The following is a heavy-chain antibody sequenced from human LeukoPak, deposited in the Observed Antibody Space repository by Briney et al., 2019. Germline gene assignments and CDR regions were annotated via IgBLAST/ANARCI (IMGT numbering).Heavy chain of an antibody. Sequence: SETLSLTCTVSGGSISSGGYYWSWIHQHPGKGLEWIGYIYYSGSTYYNPSLKSRVTISVDTSKNQFSLKLSSVTAADTAVYYCARDITMTRQRWFDPWGQGTLVTVSS. V-gene: IGHV4-31*03. CDR1: GGSISSGGYY. CDR3: ARDITMTRQRWFDP. J-gene: IGHJ5*02. CDR2: IYYSGST. D-gene: IGHD3-22*01.